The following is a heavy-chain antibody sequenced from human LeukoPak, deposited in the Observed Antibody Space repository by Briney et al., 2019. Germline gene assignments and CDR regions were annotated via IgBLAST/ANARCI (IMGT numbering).Heavy chain of an antibody. CDR1: GYTFTSYG. D-gene: IGHD6-19*01. CDR3: ARDTFIAVAGTSDY. J-gene: IGHJ4*02. CDR2: ISAYNGNT. Sequence: ASVEVSCKASGYTFTSYGISWVRQAPGQGLEWMGWISAYNGNTNYAQKLQGRVTMTTDTSTSTAYMELRSLRSDDTAVYYCARDTFIAVAGTSDYWGQGTLVTVSS. V-gene: IGHV1-18*01.